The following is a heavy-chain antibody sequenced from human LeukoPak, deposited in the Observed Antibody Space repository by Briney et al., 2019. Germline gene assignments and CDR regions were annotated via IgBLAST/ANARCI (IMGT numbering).Heavy chain of an antibody. J-gene: IGHJ4*02. CDR3: ARVVDYYDSSGYYPDYTFDY. CDR2: INHSGST. Sequence: KTSETLSLTCAVYGGSFSGYYWSWIRQPPGKGLEWIGEINHSGSTNYNPSLKSRVTISVDTSKNQFSLKLSSVTAADTAVYYCARVVDYYDSSGYYPDYTFDYWGQGTLVTVSS. V-gene: IGHV4-34*01. CDR1: GGSFSGYY. D-gene: IGHD3-22*01.